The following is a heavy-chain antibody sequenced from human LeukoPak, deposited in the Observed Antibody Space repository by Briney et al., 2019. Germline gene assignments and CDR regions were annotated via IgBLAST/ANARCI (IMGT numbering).Heavy chain of an antibody. CDR2: ISGSGGST. D-gene: IGHD6-19*01. CDR3: AKASGWSQRKYYFDY. J-gene: IGHJ4*02. CDR1: GFTFSSYA. Sequence: GGSLRLSCAASGFTFSSYAMSWVRQAPGKGLEWVSAISGSGGSTYYADSVKGRFTISRDNSKNTLYLQMNSLRAEDTAVYYCAKASGWSQRKYYFDYWGQGTLVTVSS. V-gene: IGHV3-23*01.